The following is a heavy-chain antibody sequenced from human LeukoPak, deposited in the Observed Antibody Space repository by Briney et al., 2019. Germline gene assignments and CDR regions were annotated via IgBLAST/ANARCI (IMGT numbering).Heavy chain of an antibody. V-gene: IGHV3-30*18. CDR2: ISYDGSNK. D-gene: IGHD3-22*01. Sequence: GGSLRLSCAASGFTFSSYGMHWVRQAPGKGLEWVAVISYDGSNKYYADSVKGRFTISRDNSKNTLYLQMNSLRAEDTAVYYCAKDSSGYFDYWGQGTLVTVSS. J-gene: IGHJ4*02. CDR1: GFTFSSYG. CDR3: AKDSSGYFDY.